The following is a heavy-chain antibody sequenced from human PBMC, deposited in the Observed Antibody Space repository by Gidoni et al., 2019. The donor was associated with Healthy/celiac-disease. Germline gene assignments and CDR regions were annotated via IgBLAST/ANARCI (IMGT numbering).Heavy chain of an antibody. J-gene: IGHJ4*02. CDR2: ISGSGGST. D-gene: IGHD6-13*01. V-gene: IGHV3-23*01. CDR1: GFTFSSSA. CDR3: AKALYPRRIAAAGTDY. Sequence: EVQLLESGGGLVQPGGSLRLSCAASGFTFSSSAMSWVRQAPGKGLEWVSAISGSGGSTYYADSVQGRFTISRDNSKNTLYLQMNSLRAEDTAVYYCAKALYPRRIAAAGTDYWGQGTLVTVSS.